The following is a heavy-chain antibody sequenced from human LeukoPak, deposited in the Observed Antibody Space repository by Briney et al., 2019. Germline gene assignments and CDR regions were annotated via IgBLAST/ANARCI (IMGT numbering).Heavy chain of an antibody. CDR1: GGSISSYY. D-gene: IGHD3-22*01. V-gene: IGHV4-59*01. J-gene: IGHJ3*02. Sequence: SETLSLTCTVSGGSISSYYWSWIRQPPGKGLEWIGYIYYSGSTNYNPPLKSRVTISVDTSKNQFSLKLSSVTAADTAVYYCARTYYYDSSGYYYDAFDIWGQGTMVTVSS. CDR3: ARTYYYDSSGYYYDAFDI. CDR2: IYYSGST.